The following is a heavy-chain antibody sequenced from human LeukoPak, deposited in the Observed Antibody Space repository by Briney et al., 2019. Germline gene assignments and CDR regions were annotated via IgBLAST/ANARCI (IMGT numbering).Heavy chain of an antibody. CDR3: ATTPHMVRGVS. V-gene: IGHV1-46*01. CDR2: INPTGTTT. Sequence: ASVKVSCKASGYTFINNWMHWVRQAPGQGLEWVGLINPTGTTTLYAQKFQGRVTLTRDMSTSTDYMELRSLKSEDTAVYYCATTPHMVRGVSWGQGTLVTVSS. CDR1: GYTFINNW. J-gene: IGHJ4*02. D-gene: IGHD3-10*01.